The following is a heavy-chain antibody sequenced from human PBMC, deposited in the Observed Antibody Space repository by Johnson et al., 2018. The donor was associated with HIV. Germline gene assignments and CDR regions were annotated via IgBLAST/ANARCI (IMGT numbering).Heavy chain of an antibody. V-gene: IGHV3-74*01. CDR1: GFTFSSYW. J-gene: IGHJ3*02. CDR2: INSDGSST. D-gene: IGHD3-10*01. Sequence: VQLVESGGGLVQPGGSLRLSCAASGFTFSSYWMHWVRQAPGKGLVWVSRINSDGSSTSYADYVKGRFTNSRDNAKNTLYLQMNSLRAEDTAVYDCARGGKSYYGAFDIWGQGTMVTVSS. CDR3: ARGGKSYYGAFDI.